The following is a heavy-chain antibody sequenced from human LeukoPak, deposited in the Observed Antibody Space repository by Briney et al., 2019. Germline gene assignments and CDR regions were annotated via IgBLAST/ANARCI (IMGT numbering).Heavy chain of an antibody. Sequence: PGGSLRLSCAASGFTFDDYAMHWVRHAPGKGLEWVSLISGNGGSIYDADSVKGRFTISRDNSKNSLYLQMNSLRTEDTALYYCAKSGGYSYGYDFDYWGQGTLVTVSS. CDR2: ISGNGGSI. J-gene: IGHJ4*02. CDR3: AKSGGYSYGYDFDY. V-gene: IGHV3-43*02. CDR1: GFTFDDYA. D-gene: IGHD5-18*01.